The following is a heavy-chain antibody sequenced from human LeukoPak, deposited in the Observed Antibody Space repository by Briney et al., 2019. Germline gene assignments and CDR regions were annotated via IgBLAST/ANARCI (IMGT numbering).Heavy chain of an antibody. D-gene: IGHD5-12*01. CDR1: GGSFSGYY. J-gene: IGHJ4*02. CDR2: INHSGST. V-gene: IGHV4-34*01. CDR3: AASSTGSGYPYSSYYFDY. Sequence: SETLSLTCAVYGGSFSGYYWSWIRQPPGKGLEWIGEINHSGSTNYNPSLKSRVTISVDTSKNQFSLKLSSVTAADTAVYYCAASSTGSGYPYSSYYFDYWGQGTLATVSS.